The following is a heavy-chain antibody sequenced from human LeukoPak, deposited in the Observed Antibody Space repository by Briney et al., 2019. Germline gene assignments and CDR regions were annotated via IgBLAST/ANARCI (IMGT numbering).Heavy chain of an antibody. CDR1: GFTFSSYA. CDR3: AKGGTTARSRKNYYFDY. D-gene: IGHD4-17*01. Sequence: GGSLRLSCAASGFTFSSYAMSWVRQAPGKGLEWVSAISGGGGSTYYADSVKGRFTISRDNSKNTLYLQMNSLRAEDTAVYYCAKGGTTARSRKNYYFDYWGQGTLVTVSS. V-gene: IGHV3-23*01. CDR2: ISGGGGST. J-gene: IGHJ4*02.